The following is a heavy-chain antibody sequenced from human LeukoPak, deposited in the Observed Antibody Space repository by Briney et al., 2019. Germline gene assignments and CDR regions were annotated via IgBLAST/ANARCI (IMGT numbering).Heavy chain of an antibody. D-gene: IGHD6-13*01. J-gene: IGHJ4*02. CDR1: GYSITTYW. V-gene: IGHV5-51*01. Sequence: GESLKISCRASGYSITTYWIGWVRQMPGKGLEWMGVIFPADSDTRYSPSFQGQVTISADKSISTAYLQWSSLKASDTAMYYCASVYSSTSWDYWGQGTLVTVSS. CDR2: IFPADSDT. CDR3: ASVYSSTSWDY.